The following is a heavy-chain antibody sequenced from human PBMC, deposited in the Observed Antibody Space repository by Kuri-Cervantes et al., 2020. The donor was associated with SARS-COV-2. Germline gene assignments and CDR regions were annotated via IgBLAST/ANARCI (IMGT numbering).Heavy chain of an antibody. CDR2: INHSGST. V-gene: IGHV4-34*01. Sequence: ESLKISCAASGFTFSSYAMSWIRQPPGKGLEWIGEINHSGSTNYNPSLKSRVTISVDTSKNQFSLKLGSVTGADTGVYYCARQRFLGYMDVWGKGTTVTVSS. CDR1: GFTFSSYA. J-gene: IGHJ6*03. D-gene: IGHD3-3*01. CDR3: ARQRFLGYMDV.